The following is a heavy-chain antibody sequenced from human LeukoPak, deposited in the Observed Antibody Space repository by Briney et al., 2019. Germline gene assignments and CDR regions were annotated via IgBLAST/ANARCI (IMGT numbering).Heavy chain of an antibody. CDR3: ARDKGYGDVGGYFDY. D-gene: IGHD4-17*01. J-gene: IGHJ4*02. Sequence: PGGSLRLSCAASGFTFSSYAMHWVRQAPGKGLEWVAVISYDGSSKYYADSVKGRFTISRDNSKNTLYLQMNSLRAEDTAVYYCARDKGYGDVGGYFDYWGQGTLVTVSS. V-gene: IGHV3-30-3*01. CDR1: GFTFSSYA. CDR2: ISYDGSSK.